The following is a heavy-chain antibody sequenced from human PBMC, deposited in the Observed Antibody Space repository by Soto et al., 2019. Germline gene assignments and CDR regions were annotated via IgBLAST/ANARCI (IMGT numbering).Heavy chain of an antibody. CDR1: GGSISSYY. CDR2: IYYSGST. D-gene: IGHD6-6*01. J-gene: IGHJ6*03. V-gene: IGHV4-59*08. CDR3: ARRPEYSSSSLDYYYYYMDV. Sequence: SETLSLTCTVSGGSISSYYWSWIRQPPGKGLEWIGYIYYSGSTNYNPSLKGRVTISVDTSKNQFSLKLSSVTAADTAVYYFARRPEYSSSSLDYYYYYMDVWGKGTTVTVSS.